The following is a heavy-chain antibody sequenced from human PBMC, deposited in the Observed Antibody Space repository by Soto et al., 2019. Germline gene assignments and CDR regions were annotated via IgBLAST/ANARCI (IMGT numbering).Heavy chain of an antibody. CDR2: ISSSGGTI. D-gene: IGHD2-15*01. J-gene: IGHJ4*02. CDR1: GFTFSTYS. CDR3: ARLSARYCSGGSCSQLDY. V-gene: IGHV3-48*02. Sequence: EVQLVESGGGLVQPGGSVRLSCAASGFTFSTYSMNWVRQAPGKGLEWVSFISSSGGTIYYADSVKGRFTISRDNAKNSLYLQMNSLSDEDTAVYYCARLSARYCSGGSCSQLDYWGQRTLVTVSS.